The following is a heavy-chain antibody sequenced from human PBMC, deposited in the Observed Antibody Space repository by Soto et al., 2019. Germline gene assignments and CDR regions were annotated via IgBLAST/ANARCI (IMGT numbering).Heavy chain of an antibody. J-gene: IGHJ4*02. V-gene: IGHV4-39*01. D-gene: IGHD1-1*01. CDR1: SGSISSTIYS. CDR2: IFYSGST. CDR3: VFLCRRVTCRWIVF. Sequence: SETLSLTCTVSSGSISSTIYSWDWIRQPPGKGLEWIGSIFYSGSTYYNPSLKSRVTISVDTSKNQFSLTLTSVTAADTAVYYCVFLCRRVTCRWIVFWGQGTLVTGSS.